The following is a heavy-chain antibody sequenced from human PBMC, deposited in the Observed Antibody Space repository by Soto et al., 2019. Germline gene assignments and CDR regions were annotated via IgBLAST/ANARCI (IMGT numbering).Heavy chain of an antibody. CDR1: GFTFSSYE. Sequence: GGSLRLSCAASGFTFSSYEMNWVRQAPGKGLEWVSYISSSGSTIYYADSVKGRFTISRDNAKNSLYLQMNSLRAEDTAVYYCARGTIAAAGRNSWYFDLWGRGTLVTVSS. D-gene: IGHD6-13*01. CDR2: ISSSGSTI. V-gene: IGHV3-48*03. CDR3: ARGTIAAAGRNSWYFDL. J-gene: IGHJ2*01.